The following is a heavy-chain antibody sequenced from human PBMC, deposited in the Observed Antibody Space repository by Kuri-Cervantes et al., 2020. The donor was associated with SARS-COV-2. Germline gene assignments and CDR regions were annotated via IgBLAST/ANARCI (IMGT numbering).Heavy chain of an antibody. Sequence: ASVKVSCKASGYSFTGYYMHWVRQAPGQGLEWMGWIHPDSGGTNYAQKFQGRVTITADKSTSTGYMELSSLRSEDTAVYYCARTAKTGQLRDYWGQGTLVTSPQ. D-gene: IGHD2-21*02. V-gene: IGHV1-2*02. CDR3: ARTAKTGQLRDY. CDR1: GYSFTGYY. CDR2: IHPDSGGT. J-gene: IGHJ4*02.